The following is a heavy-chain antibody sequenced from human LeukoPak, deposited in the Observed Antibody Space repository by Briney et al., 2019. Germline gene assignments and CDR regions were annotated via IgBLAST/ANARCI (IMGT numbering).Heavy chain of an antibody. J-gene: IGHJ3*02. CDR2: MNPKTGGT. V-gene: IGHV1-2*02. Sequence: ASVKVSCKASGYTFTDYYMHWVQQAPGQGLEWMGWMNPKTGGTNYAQKFQDRVTMTRDTSIRTAYMDLSWLTSDDTALYYCVRDGYGGSYGFDMWGQGTMVTVSS. D-gene: IGHD2-15*01. CDR1: GYTFTDYY. CDR3: VRDGYGGSYGFDM.